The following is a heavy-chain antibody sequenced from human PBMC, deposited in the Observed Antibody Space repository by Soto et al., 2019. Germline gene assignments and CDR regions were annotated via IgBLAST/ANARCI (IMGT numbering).Heavy chain of an antibody. D-gene: IGHD2-2*01. J-gene: IGHJ5*02. V-gene: IGHV3-7*03. Sequence: SLRLSCAASGFTFSSYWMSWVRQAPGKGLEWVANIKQDGSEKYYVDSVKGRFTISRDNAKNSLYLQMNSLRAEDTAVYYCAREVGIPKRNWFDPWGQGTLVTVSS. CDR1: GFTFSSYW. CDR2: IKQDGSEK. CDR3: AREVGIPKRNWFDP.